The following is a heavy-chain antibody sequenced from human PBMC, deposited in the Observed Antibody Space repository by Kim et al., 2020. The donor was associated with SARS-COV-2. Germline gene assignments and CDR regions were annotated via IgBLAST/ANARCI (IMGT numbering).Heavy chain of an antibody. CDR1: GYTFTSYD. V-gene: IGHV1-8*01. J-gene: IGHJ4*02. CDR3: ARGDGYNFLDDY. Sequence: ASVKVSCKASGYTFTSYDINWVRQATGQGLEWMGWMNPNSGNTGYAQKFQGRVTMTRNTSISTAYMELSSLRSEDTAVYYCARGDGYNFLDDYWGQGTLVTVSS. CDR2: MNPNSGNT. D-gene: IGHD5-12*01.